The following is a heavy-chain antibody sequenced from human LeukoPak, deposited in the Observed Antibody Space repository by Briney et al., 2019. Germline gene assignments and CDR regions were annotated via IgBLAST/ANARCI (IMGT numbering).Heavy chain of an antibody. Sequence: GGSRCPACAASGFTFDDYAMHWVRQAPGKGLEWVSGISWNSGSIGYADSVKGRFTISRENAKNSLYLQMNSLRAEDTALYYCAKDIEVVSGYDYVPYFDYWRRDTVVPVSS. V-gene: IGHV3-9*01. D-gene: IGHD5-12*01. CDR1: GFTFDDYA. CDR3: AKDIEVVSGYDYVPYFDY. J-gene: IGHJ4*02. CDR2: ISWNSGSI.